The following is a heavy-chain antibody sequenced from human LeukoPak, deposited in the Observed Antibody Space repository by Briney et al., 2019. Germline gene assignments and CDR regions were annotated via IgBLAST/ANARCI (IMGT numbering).Heavy chain of an antibody. CDR2: ISAYNGNT. D-gene: IGHD6-19*01. CDR3: ARDRLGLVLGRVNWFDP. Sequence: ASVKVSCKASGYTFTSYGISWVRQAPGQGLEWMGWISAYNGNTNYAQKLQGRVTMTTDTSTSTAYMELRSLRYDNTAVYICARDRLGLVLGRVNWFDPWGQGTLVTVSS. CDR1: GYTFTSYG. J-gene: IGHJ5*02. V-gene: IGHV1-18*01.